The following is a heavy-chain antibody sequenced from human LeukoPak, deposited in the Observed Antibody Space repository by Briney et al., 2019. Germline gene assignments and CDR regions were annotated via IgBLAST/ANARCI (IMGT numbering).Heavy chain of an antibody. V-gene: IGHV3-13*01. Sequence: GGSLRLSCAASGLTFSSYDMHWVRQATGKGLEWDSAIGTAGDTYYPGSVKGRFTISRENAKNSLYLQMNSLRAEDTAVYYCAKDLKNYDFWSGLGGWGQGTLVTVSS. CDR1: GLTFSSYD. CDR3: AKDLKNYDFWSGLGG. CDR2: IGTAGDT. D-gene: IGHD3-3*01. J-gene: IGHJ4*02.